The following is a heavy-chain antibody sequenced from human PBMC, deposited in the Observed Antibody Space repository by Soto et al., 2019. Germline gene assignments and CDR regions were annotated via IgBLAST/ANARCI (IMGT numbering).Heavy chain of an antibody. CDR2: IDLDIGDT. CDR1: GHTFTGHH. CDR3: ELEPTGTAGFDF. Sequence: QVQLVQSGAEVTRPGASVTVTCKASGHTFTGHHMHWVRQAPGQGLEWMGLIDLDIGDTKYAQKFQGRVTSTSDTSITTAYMELRGLISDDTAVYYCELEPTGTAGFDFWGQGTLVTVSA. D-gene: IGHD1-1*01. J-gene: IGHJ4*02. V-gene: IGHV1-2*02.